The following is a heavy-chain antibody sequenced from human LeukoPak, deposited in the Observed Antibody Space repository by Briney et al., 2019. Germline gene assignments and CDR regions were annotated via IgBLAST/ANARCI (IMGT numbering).Heavy chain of an antibody. J-gene: IGHJ4*02. D-gene: IGHD6-13*01. CDR1: GFTFSRYW. CDR3: AREGGIAAAGTNY. Sequence: GGSLRLSCAASGFTFSRYWMGWVRQAPGKGLEWVANIKQDGSDKYYVDSVKGRFTISRDNAKNSLYLQMNSLRAEDTAVYYCAREGGIAAAGTNYWGQGTLVTVSS. CDR2: IKQDGSDK. V-gene: IGHV3-7*03.